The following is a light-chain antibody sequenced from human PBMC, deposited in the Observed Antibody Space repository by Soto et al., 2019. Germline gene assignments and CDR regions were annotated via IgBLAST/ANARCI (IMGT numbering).Light chain of an antibody. V-gene: IGKV3-15*01. CDR2: GAS. J-gene: IGKJ4*01. Sequence: EIVMTQSPATLSVSPGERATLSCRASQSVSSNLAWYQHKPGQAPRLLIYGASTRATGIPARFSGSGSGTEFTLTISSLQSEDFAVYYCQQYNNWPPGRTFGGGTKVDIK. CDR1: QSVSSN. CDR3: QQYNNWPPGRT.